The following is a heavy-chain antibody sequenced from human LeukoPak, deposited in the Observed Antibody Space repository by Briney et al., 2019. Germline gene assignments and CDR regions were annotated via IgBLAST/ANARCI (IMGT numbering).Heavy chain of an antibody. CDR1: GFMFDNFA. D-gene: IGHD3-3*01. J-gene: IGHJ6*03. Sequence: GGSLRLSCAASGFMFDNFAMHWVRQAPGKGLEWVSYINWNSQIIGYADSVKGRFTISRDNAKNSLYLQMNSLRAEDTAVYYCARERFLEWLYPRDMDVWGKGTTVTVSS. CDR2: INWNSQII. CDR3: ARERFLEWLYPRDMDV. V-gene: IGHV3-9*01.